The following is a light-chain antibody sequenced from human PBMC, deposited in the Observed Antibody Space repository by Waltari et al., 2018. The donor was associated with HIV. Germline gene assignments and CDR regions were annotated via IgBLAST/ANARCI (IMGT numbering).Light chain of an antibody. J-gene: IGLJ2*01. CDR2: DVG. Sequence: SYVLTQPPSVSVAPGQTARITCGGNNIGSQSVHWYQQKPGQAPVLVVYDVGDRPTGIPERFSGSNSGNTATLTISRVEAGDEADYYCQVWDSSTHHVVFGGGTKLTVL. V-gene: IGLV3-21*02. CDR3: QVWDSSTHHVV. CDR1: NIGSQS.